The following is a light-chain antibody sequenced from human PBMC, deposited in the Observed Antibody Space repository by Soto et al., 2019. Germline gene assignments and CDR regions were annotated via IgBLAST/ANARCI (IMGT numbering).Light chain of an antibody. J-gene: IGKJ5*01. CDR1: QSVSSY. V-gene: IGKV3-11*01. Sequence: EIVLTQSPATLSLSPLERATLSFRASQSVSSYLAWYQQKPGQAPRLLIYDASNRATGIPARFSGSGSGTDFTLTISSLEPEDFAVYYCQQRSNWSITFGQGTRLEIK. CDR3: QQRSNWSIT. CDR2: DAS.